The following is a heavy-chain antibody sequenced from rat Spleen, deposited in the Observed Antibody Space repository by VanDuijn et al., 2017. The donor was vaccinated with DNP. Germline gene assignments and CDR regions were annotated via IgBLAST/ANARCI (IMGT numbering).Heavy chain of an antibody. CDR1: GFSLTNYG. CDR2: ISSGGGT. D-gene: IGHD2-1*01. CDR3: TRDLKRYFDY. Sequence: QVQLKESGPGLVQPSQTLSLTCTVSGFSLTNYGVSWIRQPPGQGLEWMSSISSGGGTFYNPSLQSRLSISRDISKSQVFLKVNSLHTDDTAIYFCTRDLKRYFDYWGQGVIVTVSS. V-gene: IGHV2S12*01. J-gene: IGHJ2*01.